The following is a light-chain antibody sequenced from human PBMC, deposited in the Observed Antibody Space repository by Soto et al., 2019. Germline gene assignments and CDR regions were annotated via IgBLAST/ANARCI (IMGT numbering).Light chain of an antibody. CDR2: DVS. Sequence: QSVLTQPASVSGSPGQSITISCTGTSSDVGGYNYVSWYQQHPGKAPKLMIYDVSNRPSGVSNRFSGSKSGNTASLTISGLQAEDEADYNCSSYPSSSTPYVXGTGTKVPVL. CDR1: SSDVGGYNY. V-gene: IGLV2-14*01. J-gene: IGLJ1*01. CDR3: SSYPSSSTPYV.